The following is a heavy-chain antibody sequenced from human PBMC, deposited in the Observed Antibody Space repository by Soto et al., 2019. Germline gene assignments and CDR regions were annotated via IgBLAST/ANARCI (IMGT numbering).Heavy chain of an antibody. Sequence: GSLRLSFAASGFPFSSYWMHWVRQAPGKGLVWVSHINTDGSGAAYADSVRGRFTISRDNAKNTLYLQMNSLRAEDTGVYYCAKGHSSGSASLDYWGQGTLVTVSS. D-gene: IGHD6-19*01. V-gene: IGHV3-74*01. CDR3: AKGHSSGSASLDY. J-gene: IGHJ4*02. CDR1: GFPFSSYW. CDR2: INTDGSGA.